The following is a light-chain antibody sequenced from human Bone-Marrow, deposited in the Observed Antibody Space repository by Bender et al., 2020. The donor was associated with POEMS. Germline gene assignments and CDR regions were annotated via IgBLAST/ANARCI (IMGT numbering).Light chain of an antibody. CDR3: SSYAGRTVV. CDR1: SSDIGAYNY. CDR2: EVV. V-gene: IGLV2-8*01. J-gene: IGLJ2*01. Sequence: QSALTQPPSASGSPGQSVTISCTGSSSDIGAYNYVSWYQQYPDKAPKGIIYEVVKRPSGVPDRFSGSKSGNAASLTVSGLQAEDEGDYYCSSYAGRTVVFGGGTKLTVL.